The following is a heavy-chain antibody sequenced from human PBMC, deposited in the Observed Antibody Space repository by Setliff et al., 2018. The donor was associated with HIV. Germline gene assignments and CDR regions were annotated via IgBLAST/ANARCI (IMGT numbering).Heavy chain of an antibody. Sequence: SETLSLTCTVSGGSISSHYWSWIRQPPGKGLGWIGHIYTSGSTNYNPSLKSRVTMSVGTSKNQFSLKLSSVTAADTAVYYCARCYYNFWSGYPLDYMDVWGKGTTVTVPS. CDR3: ARCYYNFWSGYPLDYMDV. V-gene: IGHV4-4*08. D-gene: IGHD3-3*01. CDR2: IYTSGST. J-gene: IGHJ6*03. CDR1: GGSISSHY.